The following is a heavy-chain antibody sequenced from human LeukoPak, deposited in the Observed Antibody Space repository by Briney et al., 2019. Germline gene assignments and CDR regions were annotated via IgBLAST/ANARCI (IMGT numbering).Heavy chain of an antibody. Sequence: LRLSCAASGFTFSDYYMSWIRQAPGKGPEWIGYIYYSGSTNYNPSLKSRVTISVDTSKNQFSLKLSSVTAADTAVYYCARGVDYDFWSGYSIAFDIWGQGTMVTVSS. D-gene: IGHD3-3*01. CDR2: IYYSGST. J-gene: IGHJ3*02. V-gene: IGHV4-59*01. CDR1: GFTFSDYY. CDR3: ARGVDYDFWSGYSIAFDI.